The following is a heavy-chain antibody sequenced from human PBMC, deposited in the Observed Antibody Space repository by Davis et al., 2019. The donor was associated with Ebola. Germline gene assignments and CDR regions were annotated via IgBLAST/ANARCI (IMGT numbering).Heavy chain of an antibody. CDR1: GYTFTSYG. V-gene: IGHV1-18*01. D-gene: IGHD3-10*01. CDR3: ARNYYGSGSYYNADY. Sequence: ASVTVSCKASGYTFTSYGISWVRQAPGQGLEWMGWISAYNGNTNYAQKLQGRVTMTTATSTSTAYMELRSLRSDDTAVYYCARNYYGSGSYYNADYWGQGTLVTVSS. CDR2: ISAYNGNT. J-gene: IGHJ4*02.